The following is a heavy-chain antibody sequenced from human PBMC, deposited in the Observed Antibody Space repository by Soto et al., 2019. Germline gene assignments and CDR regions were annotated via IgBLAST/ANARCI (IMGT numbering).Heavy chain of an antibody. D-gene: IGHD3-22*01. CDR2: VYYFGNI. J-gene: IGHJ4*02. V-gene: IGHV4-39*01. Sequence: TETLWLTCNVSRGSIISGVADCSVIHRSPGKGLEWLGSVYYFGNIYYNPALKSRVTISIDTSKNQFSLRLSSVTAADTAVYYCARSFTVIVVAPGYWGQGTLVNVSA. CDR1: RGSIISGVAD. CDR3: ARSFTVIVVAPGY.